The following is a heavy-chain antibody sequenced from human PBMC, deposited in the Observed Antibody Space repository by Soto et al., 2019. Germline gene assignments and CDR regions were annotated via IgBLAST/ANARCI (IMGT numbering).Heavy chain of an antibody. CDR2: INHSGST. V-gene: IGHV4-34*01. Sequence: PSETLSLTCAVYGGSFSGYYWSWIRQPPGKGLEWIGEINHSGSTNYNPSLKSRVTISVDTSKNQFSLKLSSVNAADTAVYYCGRNTLSSGWYYFDYWGQGTLVTVSS. J-gene: IGHJ4*02. CDR3: GRNTLSSGWYYFDY. CDR1: GGSFSGYY. D-gene: IGHD6-19*01.